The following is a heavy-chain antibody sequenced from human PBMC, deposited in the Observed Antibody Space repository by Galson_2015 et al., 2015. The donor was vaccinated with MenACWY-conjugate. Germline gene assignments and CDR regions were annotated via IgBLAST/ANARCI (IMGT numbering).Heavy chain of an antibody. CDR3: TRQMPLDWLDP. CDR2: IDPTDSYT. D-gene: IGHD2-2*01. CDR1: GYNLVSYW. J-gene: IGHJ5*02. Sequence: QSGAEVKKAGESLTISCQASGYNLVSYWIIWVRQLPGKGLEWMGRIDPTDSYTKYSPSFQGHVTFSADRSINTVYLQWRSLRASDTAIYYCTRQMPLDWLDPWGQGTLVTVSS. V-gene: IGHV5-10-1*01.